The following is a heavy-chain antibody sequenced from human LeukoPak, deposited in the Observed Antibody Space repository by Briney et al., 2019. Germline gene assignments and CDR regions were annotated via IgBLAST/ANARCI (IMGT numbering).Heavy chain of an antibody. CDR2: IYISGST. V-gene: IGHV4-4*07. CDR3: ARDRGTWKDDRFDY. J-gene: IGHJ4*02. D-gene: IGHD1-1*01. CDR1: GGSISSYY. Sequence: SETLSLTCTVSGGSISSYYWSWIRQPAGKGLEWIGRIYISGSTNYNPSLKSRVTMSVDTSKNQFSLKLSSVTAADTAVYYCARDRGTWKDDRFDYWGQGTLVTVSS.